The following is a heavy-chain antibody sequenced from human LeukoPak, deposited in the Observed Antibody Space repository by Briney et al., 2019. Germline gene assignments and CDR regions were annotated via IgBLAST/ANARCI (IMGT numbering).Heavy chain of an antibody. Sequence: ASVKVSCKASGYTFTGYYMHWVRQAPGQGLEWMGWINPNSGGTNYAQKFQGRVTMTTDTSTSTAYMELRSLRSDDTAAYYCAREARGYYYDSSGSKGAFDIWGQGTMVTVSS. J-gene: IGHJ3*02. CDR1: GYTFTGYY. V-gene: IGHV1-2*02. CDR2: INPNSGGT. CDR3: AREARGYYYDSSGSKGAFDI. D-gene: IGHD3-22*01.